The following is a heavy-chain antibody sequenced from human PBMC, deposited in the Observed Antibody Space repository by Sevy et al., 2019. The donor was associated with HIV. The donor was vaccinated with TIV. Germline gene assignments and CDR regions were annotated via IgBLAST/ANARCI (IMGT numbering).Heavy chain of an antibody. CDR3: ARHGAYGDYVPNDPPLDY. D-gene: IGHD4-17*01. CDR1: GGSISSSY. Sequence: SETLSLTCTVTGGSISSSYWSWIRQPPGKGLEWIGNIFESGSTNYNPSLKIRVTISLDTSKSHYSLNLNSVTAADTAVYYCARHGAYGDYVPNDPPLDYWGRGILVTVSS. V-gene: IGHV4-59*08. J-gene: IGHJ4*01. CDR2: IFESGST.